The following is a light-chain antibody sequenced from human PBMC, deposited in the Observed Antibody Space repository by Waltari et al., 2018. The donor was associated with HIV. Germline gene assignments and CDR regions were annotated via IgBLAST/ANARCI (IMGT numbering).Light chain of an antibody. CDR1: SPHLGSYY. CDR3: AAWTDSLTAVV. J-gene: IGLJ2*01. CDR2: RNK. V-gene: IGLV1-47*01. Sequence: QSVLTQPPSASGTPGQRVTISCSGTSPHLGSYYVSCYQQLPETPPKLLIYRNKQRPSGVPDRFSGSKSGTSASLSINGLRSEDEADYYCAAWTDSLTAVVFGGGTKLSVL.